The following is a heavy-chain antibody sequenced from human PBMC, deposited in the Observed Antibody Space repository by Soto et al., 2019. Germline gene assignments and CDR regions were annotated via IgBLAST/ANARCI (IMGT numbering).Heavy chain of an antibody. CDR2: ISAYNGNT. CDR1: GYTFTSYG. D-gene: IGHD2-2*01. Sequence: QVQLVQSGAEVKKPGASVKVSCKASGYTFTSYGISWVRQAPGQGLEWMGWISAYNGNTNYAQKLQGRVTMTTDTPTSTAYMELRSLRSDDTAVYYCARDGGYCISTSCPRHYYYYYGMDVWGQGTTVTVSS. CDR3: ARDGGYCISTSCPRHYYYYYGMDV. V-gene: IGHV1-18*01. J-gene: IGHJ6*02.